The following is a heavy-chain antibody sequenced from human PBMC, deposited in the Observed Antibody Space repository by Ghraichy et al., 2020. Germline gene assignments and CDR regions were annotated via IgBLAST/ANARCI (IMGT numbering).Heavy chain of an antibody. D-gene: IGHD3-10*01. CDR3: VKQIGWFGEPYLDY. J-gene: IGHJ4*02. CDR2: ISGVGANT. CDR1: GFTFSSYA. V-gene: IGHV3-23*01. Sequence: GGSLRLSCAASGFTFSSYAMSWVRQAPGKGLERVSAISGVGANTYYADSVKGRFTISRDNSKNTLYLQMNSLRAEDTAIYYCVKQIGWFGEPYLDYWGQGALVTVSS.